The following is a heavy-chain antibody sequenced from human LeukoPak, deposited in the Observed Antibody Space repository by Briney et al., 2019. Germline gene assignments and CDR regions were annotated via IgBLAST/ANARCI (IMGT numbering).Heavy chain of an antibody. J-gene: IGHJ4*02. CDR2: IYYSGST. CDR1: GGSISSSTYC. V-gene: IGHV4-39*07. Sequence: SETLSLTCTVSGGSISSSTYCWDWIRQPPGKGLEWIGSIYYSGSTNYNPSLKSRLTISVDTSKNQFSLRLSSVTAADTAVYYCARGLYGSGAPLNYWGQGTLVTVSS. D-gene: IGHD3-10*01. CDR3: ARGLYGSGAPLNY.